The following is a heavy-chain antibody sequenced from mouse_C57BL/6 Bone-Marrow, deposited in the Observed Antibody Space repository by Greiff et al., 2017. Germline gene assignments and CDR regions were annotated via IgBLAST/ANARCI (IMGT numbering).Heavy chain of an antibody. CDR2: IYPRSGNT. CDR1: GYTFTSYG. CDR3: ARWGLRRFAY. J-gene: IGHJ3*01. Sequence: VQLQESGAELARPGASVKLSCKASGYTFTSYGISWVKQRTGQGLEWIGEIYPRSGNTYYNEKFKGKATLTADKSSSTAYMELRSLTSEDSAVYFCARWGLRRFAYWGQGTLVTVSA. V-gene: IGHV1-81*01. D-gene: IGHD2-4*01.